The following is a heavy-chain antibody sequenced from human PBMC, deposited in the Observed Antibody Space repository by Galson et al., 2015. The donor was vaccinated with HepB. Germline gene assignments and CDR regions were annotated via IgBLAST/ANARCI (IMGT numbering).Heavy chain of an antibody. CDR1: GYTFTGYY. D-gene: IGHD1-1*01. J-gene: IGHJ5*02. V-gene: IGHV1-2*02. Sequence: SVKLSCKASGYTFTGYYMHWVRQAPGQGLEWMGWVNPNSGDQNYAQNFQGRVTMTRDKSNSTPYMELSRLRSDDTAVYYCARDGGTAGTTSGLFDPWGQGTLVTVSS. CDR2: VNPNSGDQ. CDR3: ARDGGTAGTTSGLFDP.